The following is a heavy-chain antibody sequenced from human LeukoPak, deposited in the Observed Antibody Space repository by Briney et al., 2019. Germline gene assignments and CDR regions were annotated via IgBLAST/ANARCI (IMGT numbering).Heavy chain of an antibody. J-gene: IGHJ4*02. V-gene: IGHV4-39*01. CDR2: IYYSGST. D-gene: IGHD3-22*01. CDR1: GGSISSSSYY. CDR3: ARQDYYDSSGYYC. Sequence: PSETLSLTCTVSGGSISSSSYYWGWIRQPPGKGLEWIGSIYYSGSTYYNPSLKSRVTISVDTSKNQFSLKLSSVTAADTAVYYCARQDYYDSSGYYCWGQGTLVTVSS.